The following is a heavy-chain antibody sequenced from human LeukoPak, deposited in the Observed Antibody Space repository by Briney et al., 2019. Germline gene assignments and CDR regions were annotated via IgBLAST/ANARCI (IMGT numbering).Heavy chain of an antibody. J-gene: IGHJ3*02. CDR2: IYYSGST. CDR1: GGSISSYY. D-gene: IGHD3-9*01. CDR3: ARGFHYDILTGYFEAFDI. V-gene: IGHV4-59*12. Sequence: PSETLSLTCTVSGGSISSYYWSWIRQPPGKGLEWIGSIYYSGSTYYNPSLKSRVTISVDTSKNQFSLKLSSVTAADTAVYYCARGFHYDILTGYFEAFDIWGQGTMVTVSS.